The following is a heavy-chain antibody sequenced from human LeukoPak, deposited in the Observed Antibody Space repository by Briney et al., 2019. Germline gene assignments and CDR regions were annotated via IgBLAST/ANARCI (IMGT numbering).Heavy chain of an antibody. J-gene: IGHJ4*02. CDR1: GFTLSDYG. CDR2: ITPKGDWT. D-gene: IGHD1-26*01. CDR3: VHLDAGEQGY. V-gene: IGHV3-64D*09. Sequence: GGSLRLSRSASGFTLSDYGIHWVRQTPGKGLEFVSSITPKGDWTYYADSGKGRFTVSRDNSKNTVYLQMSSLRNDDTALYYCVHLDAGEQGYWGQGTLVTVSS.